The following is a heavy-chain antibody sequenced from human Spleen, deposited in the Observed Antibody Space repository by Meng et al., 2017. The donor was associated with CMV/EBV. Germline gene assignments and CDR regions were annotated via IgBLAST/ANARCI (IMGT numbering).Heavy chain of an antibody. Sequence: GESLKISCAASGFTFSTYWMSWVRQAPGKGLEWVANIKEDGSERYYVDSAKGRFTISRDNAKNSLYLQMNSLRADDSAVYYCARDAEVAPAALRTFYYYAMDVWGQGFTVTVSS. J-gene: IGHJ6*02. CDR2: IKEDGSER. CDR1: GFTFSTYW. D-gene: IGHD2-2*02. V-gene: IGHV3-7*01. CDR3: ARDAEVAPAALRTFYYYAMDV.